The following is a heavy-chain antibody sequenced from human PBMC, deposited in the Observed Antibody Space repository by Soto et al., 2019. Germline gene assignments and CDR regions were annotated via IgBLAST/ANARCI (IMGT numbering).Heavy chain of an antibody. CDR2: IYPGDSDT. V-gene: IGHV5-51*01. D-gene: IGHD1-26*01. J-gene: IGHJ3*02. Sequence: GESLKISCMGSGYKVSTWHNFTSYWIAWVRQMPGGGLEWMGVIYPGDSDTTYNPAFQGQVTISADKSISTAYLQWSSLKASATAMYYCARHRRRSYLDAFDIWGQGTMVTVSS. CDR1: GYKVSTWHNFTSYW. CDR3: ARHRRRSYLDAFDI.